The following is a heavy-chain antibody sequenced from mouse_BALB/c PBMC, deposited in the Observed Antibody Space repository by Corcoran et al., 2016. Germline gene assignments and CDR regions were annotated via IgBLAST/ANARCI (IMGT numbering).Heavy chain of an antibody. V-gene: IGHV1-39*01. J-gene: IGHJ4*01. CDR2: INPYYGST. D-gene: IGHD2-3*01. Sequence: EIQLQQTGPGLVKPGASVKISCKASGYSFTDYIMLWVKQSHGKSLEWIGNINPYYGSTSYNLKFKGKATLTVDKSSSTAYMQLNSLTSEDSAVYYCARFDGYPDYYAMDYWGQGTSVTVSS. CDR1: GYSFTDYI. CDR3: ARFDGYPDYYAMDY.